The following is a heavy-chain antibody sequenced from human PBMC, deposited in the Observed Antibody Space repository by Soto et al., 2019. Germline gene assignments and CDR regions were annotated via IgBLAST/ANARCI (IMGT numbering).Heavy chain of an antibody. CDR1: GYHFTNYW. J-gene: IGHJ6*02. CDR3: ARSTVTTSEYGMDV. V-gene: IGHV5-51*01. CDR2: IYPSDSDT. Sequence: GESLKISCKGSGYHFTNYWIGWVRQVPGKGLEWMGFIYPSDSDTRYSPSFQGQVTISTDKSISTAYLQWSSLKASDTAMYYCARSTVTTSEYGMDVWGQGTTVTVSS. D-gene: IGHD4-4*01.